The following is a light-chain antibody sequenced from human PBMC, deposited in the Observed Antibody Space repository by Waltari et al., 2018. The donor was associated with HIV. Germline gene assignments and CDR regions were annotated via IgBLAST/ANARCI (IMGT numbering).Light chain of an antibody. V-gene: IGLV1-44*01. CDR2: SNN. CDR3: ATWDDTLSGPV. Sequence: QSVLTQPTSASGTPGPKITISFSGNIPKIGSNSVNMYQQFSGAAPKLLIFSNNQHPSGVPARFSGSKSGSAASLAISGLHSDDEAIYHCATWDDTLSGPVFGGGTKLTVL. CDR1: IPKIGSNS. J-gene: IGLJ3*02.